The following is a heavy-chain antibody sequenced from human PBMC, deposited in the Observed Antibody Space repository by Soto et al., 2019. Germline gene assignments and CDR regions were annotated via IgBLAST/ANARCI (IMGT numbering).Heavy chain of an antibody. V-gene: IGHV1-18*04. CDR3: ARDITRASYSSGWYNFDY. D-gene: IGHD6-19*01. J-gene: IGHJ4*02. CDR2: ISAYNGNT. Sequence: ASVKVSCKASGYTFTSYGISWVRQAPGQGLEWMGWISAYNGNTNYAQKLQGRVTMTTDTSTSTAYMELRSLRSDDTAVYYCARDITRASYSSGWYNFDYWGQGTLVTVS. CDR1: GYTFTSYG.